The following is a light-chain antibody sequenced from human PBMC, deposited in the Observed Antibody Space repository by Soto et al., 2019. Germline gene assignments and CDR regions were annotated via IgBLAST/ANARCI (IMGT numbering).Light chain of an antibody. CDR2: TAS. CDR1: QGVSTW. Sequence: DIQMTQSPSSVSASVGDRVTITCRASQGVSTWLAWYQQKPGKAPNLLIYTASSLQSGVPSRFSGSESGTDFTLTINGLQPEDFATYYCQQAASLPIPFGQGTRLEIK. J-gene: IGKJ5*01. V-gene: IGKV1-12*01. CDR3: QQAASLPIP.